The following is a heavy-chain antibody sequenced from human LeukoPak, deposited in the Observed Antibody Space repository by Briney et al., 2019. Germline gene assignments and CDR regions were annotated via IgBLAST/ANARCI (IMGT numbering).Heavy chain of an antibody. CDR2: INTDGTVT. D-gene: IGHD6-19*01. CDR1: GFTFSKYW. V-gene: IGHV3-74*01. CDR3: ATKQWLAPPPDS. Sequence: GGSLRLSCAASGFTFSKYWMLWVRQAPGKGLESVSRINTDGTVTTYADSVKGRFTVSRDNADNTMFLQMNSVRDEDTAVNYCATKQWLAPPPDSWGQGTPVTVSS. J-gene: IGHJ4*02.